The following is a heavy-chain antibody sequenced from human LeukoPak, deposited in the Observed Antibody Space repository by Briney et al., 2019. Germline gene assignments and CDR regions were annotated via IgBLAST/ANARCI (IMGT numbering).Heavy chain of an antibody. CDR2: IYNSGST. CDR1: GGSISSYY. D-gene: IGHD6-19*01. CDR3: ARDTRQQWAFDY. Sequence: SETLSLTCTVSGGSISSYYWTWLRQPPGKGLEWIGYIYNSGSTNYNPSLKSRVTISVDTSKNQFSLKLSSVTAADTAVYYCARDTRQQWAFDYWGQGTLVTVSS. V-gene: IGHV4-59*12. J-gene: IGHJ4*02.